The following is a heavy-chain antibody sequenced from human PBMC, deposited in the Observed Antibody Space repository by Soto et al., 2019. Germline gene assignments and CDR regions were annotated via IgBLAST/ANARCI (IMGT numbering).Heavy chain of an antibody. CDR2: INVYNGNT. Sequence: ASVKVSCKASGYTFTNYGISWVRQAPGQGLEWMGWINVYNGNTKYAQKVQGRVTMTTDTSTSTAYMELRSLRSDDTAVYYCARGVGSESYYNQYNWYDPWGQGTLVTVSS. J-gene: IGHJ5*02. V-gene: IGHV1-18*01. CDR3: ARGVGSESYYNQYNWYDP. CDR1: GYTFTNYG. D-gene: IGHD3-10*01.